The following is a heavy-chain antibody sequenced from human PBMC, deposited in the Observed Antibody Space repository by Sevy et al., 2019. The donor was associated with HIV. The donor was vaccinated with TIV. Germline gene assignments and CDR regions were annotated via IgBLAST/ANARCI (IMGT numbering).Heavy chain of an antibody. CDR2: ISGSGGST. CDR1: GFTFDSYP. J-gene: IGHJ6*02. V-gene: IGHV3-23*01. CDR3: ARRPDLGVALPTGVLDV. Sequence: GESLKISCVASGFTFDSYPMSWVRQAPGKGLQWVSVISGSGGSTYYADSVQGRFTISRDNVKNTMYLQMNSLRAEDTAVYYCARRPDLGVALPTGVLDVWGQGTTVTVSS. D-gene: IGHD3-3*01.